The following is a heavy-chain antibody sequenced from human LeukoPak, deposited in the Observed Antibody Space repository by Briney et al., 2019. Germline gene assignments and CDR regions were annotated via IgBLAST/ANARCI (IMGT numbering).Heavy chain of an antibody. Sequence: GGSLRLSRAASGFTFRSYGMHWVRQAPGKGLEWVAAIWYDGTKKYNEDSVKGRFTISRDNSQEALYLQMNSLRAEDTAVYYCAKEGITGAMYNWFDPWGPGTLVTVSS. D-gene: IGHD1-7*01. V-gene: IGHV3-33*06. CDR1: GFTFRSYG. CDR2: IWYDGTKK. J-gene: IGHJ5*02. CDR3: AKEGITGAMYNWFDP.